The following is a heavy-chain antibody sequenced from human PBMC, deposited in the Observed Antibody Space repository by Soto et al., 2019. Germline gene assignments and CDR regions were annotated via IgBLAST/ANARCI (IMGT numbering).Heavy chain of an antibody. J-gene: IGHJ4*02. CDR2: VGGSGDST. CDR1: GFTFNNYA. V-gene: IGHV3-23*01. D-gene: IGHD2-15*01. Sequence: GGSMRLSCAASGFTFNNYAMSWVRQDPGKGLEWVSGVGGSGDSTYYADSVKGRFTISRDNSKDTLYLQMNSLRAEDTAVYYCAKSPLGYCSGGSCYPPHYFDYWGQGTLVTVSS. CDR3: AKSPLGYCSGGSCYPPHYFDY.